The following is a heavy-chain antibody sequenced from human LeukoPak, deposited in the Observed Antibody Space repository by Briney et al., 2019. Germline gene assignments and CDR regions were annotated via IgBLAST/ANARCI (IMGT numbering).Heavy chain of an antibody. CDR1: GFTFSTYS. CDR3: AKASSATNPYYGLDV. J-gene: IGHJ6*02. CDR2: FSGGGGGT. D-gene: IGHD3-22*01. V-gene: IGHV3-23*01. Sequence: GRSLRLSCAASGFTFSTYSMSWVRQAPGKGLEWGSVFSGGGGGTYYADSVRGRFTISRDDSRNTVYLQMNSLRAEDTALYYCAKASSATNPYYGLDVWGQGTTVTVSS.